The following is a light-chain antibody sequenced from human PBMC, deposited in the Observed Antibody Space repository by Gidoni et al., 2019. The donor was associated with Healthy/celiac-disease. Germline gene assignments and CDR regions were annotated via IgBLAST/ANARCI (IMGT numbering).Light chain of an antibody. CDR3: QQYGSSRIT. CDR2: GAS. J-gene: IGKJ5*01. CDR1: QSVSSSY. Sequence: DIVLTQSPGTLSLSLGERATLSCRASQSVSSSYLAWYQQKPGQAPRLLIYGASSRATGIPDRFSGSGSGTDFTLTISRLEPDDFAMYYCQQYGSSRITFGQGTRLEIK. V-gene: IGKV3-20*01.